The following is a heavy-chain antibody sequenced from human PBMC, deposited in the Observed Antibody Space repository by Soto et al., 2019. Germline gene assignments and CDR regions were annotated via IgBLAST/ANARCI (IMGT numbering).Heavy chain of an antibody. V-gene: IGHV3-23*01. CDR3: AKDHADGDYVGWFDP. J-gene: IGHJ5*02. Sequence: EVQLLESGGGLVQPGGSLRLSCAASGFTFSSYAMSWVRQAPGKGLEWVSAISGSGGSTYYADSVKGRFTISRDNSKNALYLQMNSLRAEDTAVYYCAKDHADGDYVGWFDPWGQGTLVTVSS. D-gene: IGHD4-17*01. CDR1: GFTFSSYA. CDR2: ISGSGGST.